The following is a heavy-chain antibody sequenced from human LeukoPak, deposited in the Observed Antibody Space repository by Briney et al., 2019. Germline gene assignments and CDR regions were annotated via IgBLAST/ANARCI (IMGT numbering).Heavy chain of an antibody. CDR3: ARRERGYSYGYYFDY. D-gene: IGHD5-18*01. CDR1: GGSFSGYY. Sequence: SETLSLTCAVYGGSFSGYYWSWIRQPPGKGLEWIGEINHSGSTNYNPSLKSRVTISVDTSKNQFFLKLSSVTAADTAVYYCARRERGYSYGYYFDYWGQGTLVTVSS. V-gene: IGHV4-34*01. J-gene: IGHJ4*02. CDR2: INHSGST.